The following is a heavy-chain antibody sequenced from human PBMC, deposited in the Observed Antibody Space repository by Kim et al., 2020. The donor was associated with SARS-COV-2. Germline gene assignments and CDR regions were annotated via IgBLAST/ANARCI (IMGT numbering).Heavy chain of an antibody. D-gene: IGHD3-22*01. CDR2: IDTDTGNP. J-gene: IGHJ4*02. V-gene: IGHV7-4-1*02. CDR1: GYTFRRYS. CDR3: ARASIFDSRRRYFDY. Sequence: ASVKVSCKASGYTFRRYSLNWVRQAPGQGLEWMGLIDTDTGNPTYAQGFTGSFVFSLDTSVSTAYLQINILKAEDTAVYYCARASIFDSRRRYFDYWGQGALVTVSS.